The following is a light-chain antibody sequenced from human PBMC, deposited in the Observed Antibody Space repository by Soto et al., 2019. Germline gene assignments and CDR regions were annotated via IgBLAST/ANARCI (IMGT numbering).Light chain of an antibody. J-gene: IGKJ2*01. CDR3: QQVNSFPFT. V-gene: IGKV1-12*01. CDR2: AAS. Sequence: DIQMTQSPSSVSASIGDRVTITCRASQHISTWLVWYQQKPGKAPQLLIYAASSLQSGVPSRFSGRGSGTDFTPTLSSLKPEDSATSFCQQVNSFPFTFGRGPGWRS. CDR1: QHISTW.